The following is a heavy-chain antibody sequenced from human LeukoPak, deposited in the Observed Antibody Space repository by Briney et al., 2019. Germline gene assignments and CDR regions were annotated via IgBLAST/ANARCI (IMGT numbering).Heavy chain of an antibody. Sequence: PGGSLRLSCAASGFVVSGYYMSWVRQTPGKGLEWISVIYSGGTTYYADSVKGRFTISRDDAGNTLGLQMNSLRVEDTAVYYCARAAGPSGHWGPGTLVIVSS. V-gene: IGHV3-66*01. J-gene: IGHJ4*02. D-gene: IGHD6-19*01. CDR3: ARAAGPSGH. CDR1: GFVVSGYY. CDR2: IYSGGTT.